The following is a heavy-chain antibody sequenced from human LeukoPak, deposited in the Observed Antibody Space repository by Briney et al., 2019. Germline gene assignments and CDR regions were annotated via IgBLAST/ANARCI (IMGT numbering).Heavy chain of an antibody. D-gene: IGHD2-21*02. CDR1: EFTFSSYS. CDR2: ISGSGGTT. J-gene: IGHJ4*02. V-gene: IGHV3-23*01. CDR3: ATEATYCTAAYYSLSDY. Sequence: PGGSLRLSCAASEFTFSSYSLTWVRQAPGKGLEWVSLISGSGGTTYYADSVRGRFTISRDNSKNTLYPQMNTLRAGDTAVYYCATEATYCTAAYYSLSDYWGQGTLVTVSS.